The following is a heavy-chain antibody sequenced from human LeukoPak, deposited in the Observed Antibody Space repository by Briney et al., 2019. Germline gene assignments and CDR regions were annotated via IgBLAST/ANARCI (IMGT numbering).Heavy chain of an antibody. V-gene: IGHV4-39*07. D-gene: IGHD4-17*01. Sequence: SETLSLTCTVSGGSISSSSYYWGWIRQPPGKGLEWIGSIYYSGSTYYNPSLKSRVTISVDTSKNQFSLKLSSVTAADTAVYYCASVPDYGDSPGHFDLWGRGTLVTVS. J-gene: IGHJ2*01. CDR2: IYYSGST. CDR1: GGSISSSSYY. CDR3: ASVPDYGDSPGHFDL.